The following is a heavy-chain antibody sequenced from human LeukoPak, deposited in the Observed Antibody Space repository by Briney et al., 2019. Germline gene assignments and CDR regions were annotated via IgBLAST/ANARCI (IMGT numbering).Heavy chain of an antibody. D-gene: IGHD6-19*01. CDR2: IKQDGSEK. CDR3: ARVAVAATGAFDI. Sequence: GGSLRLSCAASGFTLSNYWMSWVRQAPGKGLEWVANIKQDGSEKYYVDSVKGRFTISRDNAKKSLYLQMNSLRAEDTAVYYCARVAVAATGAFDIWGQGTMVTVSS. J-gene: IGHJ3*02. V-gene: IGHV3-7*04. CDR1: GFTLSNYW.